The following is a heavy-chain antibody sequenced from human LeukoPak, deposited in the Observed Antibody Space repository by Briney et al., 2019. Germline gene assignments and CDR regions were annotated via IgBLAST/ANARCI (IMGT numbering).Heavy chain of an antibody. CDR1: GYTFTNYG. CDR3: AREGFVRDTALDY. CDR2: ISGFNGDT. D-gene: IGHD5-18*01. Sequence: ASVKVSCKASGYTFTNYGLSWVRQAPGQGLEWMGWISGFNGDTNYAQNFQGRVTMTTDTSTNTAYMELRSLTSDDTAICFCAREGFVRDTALDYWGQGTLVTVSA. J-gene: IGHJ4*02. V-gene: IGHV1-18*01.